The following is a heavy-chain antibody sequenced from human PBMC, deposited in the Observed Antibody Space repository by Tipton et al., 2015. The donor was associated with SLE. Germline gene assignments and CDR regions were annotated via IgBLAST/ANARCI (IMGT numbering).Heavy chain of an antibody. CDR3: AKGLSIIAALDY. Sequence: SLRLSCAASGFTFSSYGMHWVRQAPGKGLEWVAVIWYGGSNKYYADSVKGRFTISRDNSKNTLYLQMNSLRAEDTAVYYCAKGLSIIAALDYWGQGTLVTVSS. CDR1: GFTFSSYG. V-gene: IGHV3-33*06. J-gene: IGHJ4*02. CDR2: IWYGGSNK. D-gene: IGHD6-13*01.